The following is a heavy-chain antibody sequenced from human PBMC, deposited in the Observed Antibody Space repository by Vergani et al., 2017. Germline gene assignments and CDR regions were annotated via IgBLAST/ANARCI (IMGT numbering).Heavy chain of an antibody. J-gene: IGHJ4*02. D-gene: IGHD3-22*01. Sequence: QVQLQESGPGLVKPSQTLSLPCTVSGVSISSGSYYWSWIRQPAGKGLEWIGRIYTSGSTNYNPSLKSRVTISVDTSKNQFSLKLSSVTAADTAVYYCASGGVYYYDSSGYSFDYWGQGTLVTVSS. CDR3: ASGGVYYYDSSGYSFDY. CDR1: GVSISSGSYY. CDR2: IYTSGST. V-gene: IGHV4-61*02.